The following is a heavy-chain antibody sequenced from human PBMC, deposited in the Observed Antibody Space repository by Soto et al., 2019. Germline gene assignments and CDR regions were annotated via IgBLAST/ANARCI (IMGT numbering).Heavy chain of an antibody. Sequence: QVQLMQSGAEVKKPGSSVKVSCKASGGTFSTSAISWVRQPPGEGLEWVGGIMPVFATPDYAQKFQGRVTISADESTTTAYLELTSLTTDDTAVYYCARDKDRQQLGGNYYYILDVWGQGTAITVSS. D-gene: IGHD3-3*02. CDR2: IMPVFATP. CDR1: GGTFSTSA. J-gene: IGHJ6*02. CDR3: ARDKDRQQLGGNYYYILDV. V-gene: IGHV1-69*12.